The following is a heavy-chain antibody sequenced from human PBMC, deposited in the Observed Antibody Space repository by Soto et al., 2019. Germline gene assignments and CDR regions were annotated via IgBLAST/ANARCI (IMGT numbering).Heavy chain of an antibody. D-gene: IGHD3-16*01. J-gene: IGHJ3*02. CDR2: IIPIFGTA. CDR3: STLRKSFDI. CDR1: GGTFSSYD. V-gene: IGHV1-69*13. Sequence: GXSVKDSCEASGGTFSSYDISWVRQAPVQGLEWMGGIIPIFGTANYSQKFQGRVTITADESTSTAYMELSSLRSEDTAVYYRSTLRKSFDIWGQGTMVSVS.